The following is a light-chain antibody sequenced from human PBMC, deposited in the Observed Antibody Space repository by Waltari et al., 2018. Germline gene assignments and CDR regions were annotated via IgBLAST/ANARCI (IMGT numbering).Light chain of an antibody. CDR2: DVS. CDR1: SSATGGNNY. Sequence: QSALTQPASVSGSPGQSITTSCTGTSSATGGNNYVAWYQQHPGKAPKLMIYDVSKRPSGVSNRFSGSKSGNTASLTISGLQAEDEADYYCSSYTSSSTYVFGTGTKVTVL. CDR3: SSYTSSSTYV. V-gene: IGLV2-14*01. J-gene: IGLJ1*01.